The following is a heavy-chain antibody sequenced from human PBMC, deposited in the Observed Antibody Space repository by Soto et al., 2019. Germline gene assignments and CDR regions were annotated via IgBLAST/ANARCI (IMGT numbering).Heavy chain of an antibody. CDR1: GFTFSSYA. CDR2: ISGSGGST. CDR3: ARDASQYSGSWYNY. D-gene: IGHD6-13*01. Sequence: GGSLRLSCTASGFTFSSYAMSWVRRAPGKGLEWVSTISGSGGSTYYADSVQGRFISSRDNCKNTLYLQINSLGAGDTAVYYCARDASQYSGSWYNYWGQGTLVTVSS. V-gene: IGHV3-23*01. J-gene: IGHJ4*02.